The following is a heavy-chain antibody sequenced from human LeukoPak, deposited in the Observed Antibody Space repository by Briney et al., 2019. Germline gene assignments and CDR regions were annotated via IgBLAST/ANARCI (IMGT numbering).Heavy chain of an antibody. V-gene: IGHV4-59*08. CDR2: IYYSGST. CDR3: ARQGYYDPHAFDI. D-gene: IGHD3-22*01. Sequence: SETLSLTCTVSGGSISSYYWSWIRQPPGKGLEWIGYIYYSGSTNYNPSLKSRVTISVDTSKNQFSLKLSSVTAAATAVYYCARQGYYDPHAFDIWGQGTMVTVSS. J-gene: IGHJ3*02. CDR1: GGSISSYY.